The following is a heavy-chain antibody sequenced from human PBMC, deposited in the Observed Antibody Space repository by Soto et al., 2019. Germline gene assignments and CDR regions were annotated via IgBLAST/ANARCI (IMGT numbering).Heavy chain of an antibody. CDR2: VYDTGST. CDR3: ARELGGTYIAS. D-gene: IGHD2-15*01. V-gene: IGHV4-61*01. CDR1: DDFVIGGRYY. Sequence: QVHLQESGPGLVKPSETLSLTCTVSDDFVIGGRYYWNWIRQPPGKSLEWIGYVYDTGSTNSNPSLKSRVTLSVDTSKKQFYLRLTSVPAADTAVYYCARELGGTYIASWGQGSRVTVSP. J-gene: IGHJ4*02.